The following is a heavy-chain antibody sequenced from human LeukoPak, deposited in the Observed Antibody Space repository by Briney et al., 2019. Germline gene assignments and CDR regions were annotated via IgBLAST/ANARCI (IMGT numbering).Heavy chain of an antibody. CDR2: IIPIFGTA. D-gene: IGHD3-10*01. J-gene: IGHJ5*02. Sequence: ASVKVSCKASGGTFSSYAISWVRQAPGQGLEWMGGIIPIFGTANYAQKFQGRVTITADKSTSTAYMELSSLRSEDTAVYYCASSIWDYYGSGSYPTRFDPWGQGTLVTVSS. V-gene: IGHV1-69*06. CDR1: GGTFSSYA. CDR3: ASSIWDYYGSGSYPTRFDP.